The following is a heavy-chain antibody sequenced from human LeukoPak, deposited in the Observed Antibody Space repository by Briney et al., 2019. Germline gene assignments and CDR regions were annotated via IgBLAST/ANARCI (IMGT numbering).Heavy chain of an antibody. D-gene: IGHD4-17*01. V-gene: IGHV4-30-2*01. CDR1: GGSICSGGYS. CDR2: INHSGST. CDR3: ARGPRADYETNWFDP. J-gene: IGHJ5*02. Sequence: PSETLSLTCAVSGGSICSGGYSWSWIRQPPGKGLEWIGEINHSGSTNYNPSLKSRVTISVDTSKNQFSLKLSSVTAADTAVYYCARGPRADYETNWFDPWGQGTLVTVSS.